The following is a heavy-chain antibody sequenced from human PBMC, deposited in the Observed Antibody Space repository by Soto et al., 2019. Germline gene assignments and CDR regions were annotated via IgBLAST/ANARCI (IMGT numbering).Heavy chain of an antibody. Sequence: GGSLRLSCAASGFTFSNYLMSWVRQAPGKGLEWVANIKQDGIERSYVDSVKGRFTISRDNAKNSLYLQMNSLRAEDTAVYYYARDAFNWNRKQYYSYDRGEWGQGTTVTV. CDR1: GFTFSNYL. D-gene: IGHD1-1*01. CDR3: ARDAFNWNRKQYYSYDRGE. V-gene: IGHV3-7*01. J-gene: IGHJ6*02. CDR2: IKQDGIER.